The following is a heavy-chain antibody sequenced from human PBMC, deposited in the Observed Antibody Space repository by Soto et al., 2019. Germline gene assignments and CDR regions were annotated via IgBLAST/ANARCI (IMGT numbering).Heavy chain of an antibody. J-gene: IGHJ6*03. CDR2: IYYSGST. D-gene: IGHD3-10*01. V-gene: IGHV4-61*05. CDR1: GGSISSSSYY. CDR3: ARVPGVRRYYYYYMDV. Sequence: SETLSLTCTVSGGSISSSSYYWGWILKPPGKGLEWIGYIYYSGSTNYNPSLKSRVTISVDTSKNQFSLKLSSVTAADTAVYYCARVPGVRRYYYYYMDVWGKGTTVTVSS.